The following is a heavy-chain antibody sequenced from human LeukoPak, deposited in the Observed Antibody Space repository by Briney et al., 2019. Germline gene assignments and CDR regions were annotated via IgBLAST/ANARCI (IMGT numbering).Heavy chain of an antibody. V-gene: IGHV7-4-1*02. CDR3: ARDIGYYDSSGYYYSYYFDY. CDR1: GYTLTSYY. CDR2: INTNTGNP. J-gene: IGHJ4*02. D-gene: IGHD3-22*01. Sequence: ASVTVSCKASGYTLTSYYMHWVRQAPGQGLEWMGWINTNTGNPTYAQGFTGRFVFSLDTSVSTAYLQISSLKAEDTAVYYCARDIGYYDSSGYYYSYYFDYWGQGTLVTVSS.